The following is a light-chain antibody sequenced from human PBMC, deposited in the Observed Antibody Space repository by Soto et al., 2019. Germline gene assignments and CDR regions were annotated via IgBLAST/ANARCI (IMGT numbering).Light chain of an antibody. CDR3: AAWDDSLSANWV. J-gene: IGLJ3*02. V-gene: IGLV1-47*01. CDR1: SSNIGSNY. CDR2: RNN. Sequence: QSVLTQPTSASGTPGQRVTISCSGSSSNIGSNYVYWYQQLPGTAPKLLIYRNNQRPSGVPDRFSGSKSGTSASLAISGLRSEDEADYYCAAWDDSLSANWVFGGGTKLTVL.